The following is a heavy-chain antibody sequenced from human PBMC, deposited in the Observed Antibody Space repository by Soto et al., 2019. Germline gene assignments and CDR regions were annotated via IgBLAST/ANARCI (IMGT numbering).Heavy chain of an antibody. V-gene: IGHV3-48*03. J-gene: IGHJ4*02. CDR3: GRACDSSGYYYVLDPKPLDY. Sequence: GGSLRLSCPASGFTFSSYEMNWVRQAPGKGLEWVSYISSRGSTIYYADSVKGRFTISRDNAKNSLYLQMNSLRAEDTAVYYCGRACDSSGYYYVLDPKPLDYWGQGTLVTVSS. CDR1: GFTFSSYE. CDR2: ISSRGSTI. D-gene: IGHD3-22*01.